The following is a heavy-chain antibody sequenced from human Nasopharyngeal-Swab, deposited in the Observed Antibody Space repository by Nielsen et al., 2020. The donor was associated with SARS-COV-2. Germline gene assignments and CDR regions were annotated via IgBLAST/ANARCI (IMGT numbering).Heavy chain of an antibody. CDR1: GYTFTGYY. Sequence: ASVKVSCKASGYTFTGYYMHWVRQAPGQGLEWMGRINPNSGGTNYAQKFQGRVTMTRDTSISTAYMELSRLRSDDTAVYCCARDGGIAARHLYYWGQGTLVTVSS. CDR2: INPNSGGT. CDR3: ARDGGIAARHLYY. D-gene: IGHD6-6*01. J-gene: IGHJ4*02. V-gene: IGHV1-2*06.